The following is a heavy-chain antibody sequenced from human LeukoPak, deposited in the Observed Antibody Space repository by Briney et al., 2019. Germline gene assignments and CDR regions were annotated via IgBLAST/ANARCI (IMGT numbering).Heavy chain of an antibody. CDR1: GGSFSGYY. CDR3: ARVRCSSTSCYVRGYDYHGMDV. J-gene: IGHJ6*02. CDR2: INYSGST. V-gene: IGHV4-34*01. D-gene: IGHD2-2*01. Sequence: PSETLSLTCAVYGGSFSGYYWSRIRQPPGKGLEWIGEINYSGSTNYNPSLKSRVTISVDTSKNQFSLKLSSVTAADTAVYYCARVRCSSTSCYVRGYDYHGMDVWGQGTTVTVSS.